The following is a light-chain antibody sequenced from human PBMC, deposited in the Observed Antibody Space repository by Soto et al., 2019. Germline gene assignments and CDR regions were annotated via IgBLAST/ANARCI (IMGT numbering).Light chain of an antibody. Sequence: DIQMTQSPSTLSASVGERVTITCRASQNIGTSLAWYQQTPGKAPKRLISDASTLDSGGSSRFGGSGSGTEFTLSIGSLQPDDFSTYCCQQFGTFGQGTKVDI. CDR3: QQFGT. V-gene: IGKV1-5*01. CDR1: QNIGTS. J-gene: IGKJ1*01. CDR2: DAS.